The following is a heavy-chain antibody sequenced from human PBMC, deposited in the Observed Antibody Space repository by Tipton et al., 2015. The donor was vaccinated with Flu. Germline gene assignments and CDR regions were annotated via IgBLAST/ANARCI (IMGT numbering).Heavy chain of an antibody. J-gene: IGHJ4*02. D-gene: IGHD1-7*01. CDR2: IYSTGNT. V-gene: IGHV4-4*07. CDR3: ARVSRSGTSHAGYFDY. Sequence: LRLSCTVSAGSISTYFWSWIRQPAGKGLEWIGRIYSTGNTNYNPSLNSRVTMSVDTSKNQFSLKLSSVTAADTAVYYCARVSRSGTSHAGYFDYRGQGTLVTVSS. CDR1: AGSISTYF.